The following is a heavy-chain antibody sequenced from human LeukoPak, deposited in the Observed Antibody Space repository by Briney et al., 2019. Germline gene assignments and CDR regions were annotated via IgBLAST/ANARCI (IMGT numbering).Heavy chain of an antibody. D-gene: IGHD3-3*01. CDR1: GFTFSSYG. CDR2: ISYDGSNK. V-gene: IGHV3-30*18. Sequence: GGSLRLSCAASGFTFSSYGMHWARQAPGKGLEWVAVISYDGSNKYYADSVKGRFTISRDNSKNTLYLQMNSLRAEDTAVYYCAKGFWSGDAYYYYGMDVWGQGTTVTVSS. J-gene: IGHJ6*02. CDR3: AKGFWSGDAYYYYGMDV.